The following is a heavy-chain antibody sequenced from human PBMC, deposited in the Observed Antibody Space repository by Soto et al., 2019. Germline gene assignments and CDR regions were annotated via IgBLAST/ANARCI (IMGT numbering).Heavy chain of an antibody. J-gene: IGHJ4*02. CDR1: GFIFSSYS. V-gene: IGHV3-23*01. Sequence: PGGSLRLSCAASGFIFSSYSMSWVRQAPGKGLEWVSRISSTSDTTYYADSVKGRFTISRDNSKYTLYLQMNSLRAEDTAVYYCAKANDPDYWGQGTLVTVSS. CDR2: ISSTSDTT. CDR3: AKANDPDY.